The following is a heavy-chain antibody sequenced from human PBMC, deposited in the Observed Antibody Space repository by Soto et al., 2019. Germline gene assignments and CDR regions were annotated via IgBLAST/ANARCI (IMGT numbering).Heavy chain of an antibody. V-gene: IGHV1-2*04. J-gene: IGHJ6*02. CDR3: ARDRLTYYYFISGTKEAGMDI. D-gene: IGHD3-22*01. Sequence: ASVKVSCKASGYTFTGYYMHWVRQAPGQGLEWMGWINPNSGGTNYAQKFQGWVTMTRDTSISTAYMELSRLRSEDTAVYYCARDRLTYYYFISGTKEAGMDIWGQGTTVTVSS. CDR1: GYTFTGYY. CDR2: INPNSGGT.